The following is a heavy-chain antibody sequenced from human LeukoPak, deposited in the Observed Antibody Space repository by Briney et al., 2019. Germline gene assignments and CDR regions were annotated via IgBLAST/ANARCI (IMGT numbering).Heavy chain of an antibody. CDR3: ARTRNLGYCSSTSCPNFDY. V-gene: IGHV3-21*01. D-gene: IGHD2-2*01. J-gene: IGHJ4*02. Sequence: PGGSLRLSCAASGLTFTNYSMNWVRQAPGLGLEWVSSIRRNSRYIDYADSVKGRFTISRDKSKNSLYLQMNSLRAEDTAVYYCARTRNLGYCSSTSCPNFDYWGQGTLVTVSS. CDR1: GLTFTNYS. CDR2: IRRNSRYI.